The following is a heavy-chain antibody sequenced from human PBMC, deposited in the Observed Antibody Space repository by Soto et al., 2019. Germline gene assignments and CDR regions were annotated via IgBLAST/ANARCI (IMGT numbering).Heavy chain of an antibody. Sequence: ASVKVSCKVSGYTLTELSMHWVRQAPGKGLEWMGGFDPEDGETIYAQKFQGRVTMTEDTSTDTAYMELSSLRSEDTAVYYCATDSSDWFSFDYWGQGTLVTVSS. CDR2: FDPEDGET. D-gene: IGHD6-19*01. V-gene: IGHV1-24*01. CDR3: ATDSSDWFSFDY. J-gene: IGHJ4*02. CDR1: GYTLTELS.